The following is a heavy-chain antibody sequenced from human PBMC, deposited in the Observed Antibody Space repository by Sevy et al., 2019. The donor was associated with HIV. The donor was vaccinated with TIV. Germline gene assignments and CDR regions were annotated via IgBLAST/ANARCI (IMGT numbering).Heavy chain of an antibody. Sequence: SENLSLTCTVSGGSISSYYWSWIRQPPGKGLEWIGYIHYSGSTNYNPSLKSRVTISIDTSKNQFSLKLSSVTTADTAVYYCARSESYATTLDLWGRGTLVTVSS. CDR3: ARSESYATTLDL. CDR2: IHYSGST. CDR1: GGSISSYY. J-gene: IGHJ2*01. V-gene: IGHV4-59*01. D-gene: IGHD2-15*01.